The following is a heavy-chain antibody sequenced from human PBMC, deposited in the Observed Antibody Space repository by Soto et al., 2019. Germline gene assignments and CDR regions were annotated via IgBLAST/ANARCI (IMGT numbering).Heavy chain of an antibody. D-gene: IGHD3-10*01. CDR2: ISWNSGSI. CDR1: GFTFDDSA. Sequence: EVQLVESGGGLVQPGRSLRLSCAASGFTFDDSAMHWVRQAPGKGLEWVSGISWNSGSIGYADSVKGRFTISRDNAKNSLYLQMNSLRAEDTALYYCAKYGSSGSYFRNWGQGTLVTVSS. J-gene: IGHJ4*02. V-gene: IGHV3-9*01. CDR3: AKYGSSGSYFRN.